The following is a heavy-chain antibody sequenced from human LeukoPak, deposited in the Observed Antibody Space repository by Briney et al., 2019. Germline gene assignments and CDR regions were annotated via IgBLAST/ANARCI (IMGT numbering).Heavy chain of an antibody. CDR2: ISADGSVT. V-gene: IGHV3-74*01. CDR3: ATAGGDGSRMGFDP. CDR1: GFTFSRYW. D-gene: IGHD2-15*01. J-gene: IGHJ5*02. Sequence: GGSLRLSCADSGFTFSRYWMHWVRQTPGKGLVWVSCISADGSVTRYADSVKGRFTISRDNTKSTLYLQMHSLRAEDTAVYYCATAGGDGSRMGFDPWGQGTVVTVSS.